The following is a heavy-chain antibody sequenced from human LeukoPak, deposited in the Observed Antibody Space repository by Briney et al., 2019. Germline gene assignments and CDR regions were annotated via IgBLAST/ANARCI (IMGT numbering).Heavy chain of an antibody. CDR1: GFTFSSYA. Sequence: GGSLRLSCAASGFTFSSYAMRWVRQAPGKGLEWISAISGSGSTIYYADSVKGRFTISRDNSKNTLYLQMNSLRAEDTAVYYCAKDRLWFGEFPYYYGMDVWGQGTTVTVSS. D-gene: IGHD3-10*01. V-gene: IGHV3-23*01. J-gene: IGHJ6*02. CDR2: ISGSGSTI. CDR3: AKDRLWFGEFPYYYGMDV.